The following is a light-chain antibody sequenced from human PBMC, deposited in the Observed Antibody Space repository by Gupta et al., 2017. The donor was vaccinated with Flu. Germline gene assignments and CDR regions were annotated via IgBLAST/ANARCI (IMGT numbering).Light chain of an antibody. CDR1: QSVSSY. V-gene: IGKV3-11*01. CDR3: QKRSDELQHT. J-gene: IGKJ2*01. Sequence: ATLSLSPVERATLACMASQSVSSYSASNQQEPDQAQRVNIYDASNRATGIPARVIGSRSGADCTLTISSLETENLAVDDCQKRSDELQHTFGQGSKLEIK. CDR2: DAS.